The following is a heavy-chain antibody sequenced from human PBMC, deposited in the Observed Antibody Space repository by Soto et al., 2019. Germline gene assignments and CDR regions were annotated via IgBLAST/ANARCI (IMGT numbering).Heavy chain of an antibody. CDR2: INHIGRT. Sequence: SETLSLTCAVHGGSLSEYYWSWIRQSPGKGLEWVGEINHIGRTNYNPSLKSRVTMSVDTSKNQFSLKLTSVTAADTAVYYCACQWLIHWFDPWGQGTPVTVSS. CDR3: ACQWLIHWFDP. J-gene: IGHJ5*02. V-gene: IGHV4-34*01. CDR1: GGSLSEYY. D-gene: IGHD6-19*01.